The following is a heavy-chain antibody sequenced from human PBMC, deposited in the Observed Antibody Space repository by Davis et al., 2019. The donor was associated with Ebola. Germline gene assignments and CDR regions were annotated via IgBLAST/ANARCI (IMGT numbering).Heavy chain of an antibody. CDR1: GFTFSSYS. D-gene: IGHD6-6*01. CDR2: ISSSSSYI. CDR3: ARGPYPLAARGYYYYMDV. Sequence: PGGSLRLSCAASGFTFSSYSMNWVRQAPGKGLEWVSSISSSSSYIYYADSVKGRFTISRDNAKNSLYLQMNSLRAEDTAVYYCARGPYPLAARGYYYYMDVWGKGTTVTVSS. J-gene: IGHJ6*03. V-gene: IGHV3-21*01.